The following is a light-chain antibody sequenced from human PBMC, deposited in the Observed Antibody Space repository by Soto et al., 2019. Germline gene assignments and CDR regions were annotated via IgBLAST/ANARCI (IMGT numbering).Light chain of an antibody. CDR3: QRYKRHSAA. V-gene: IGKV1-5*03. J-gene: IGKJ1*01. CDR1: QTISSW. CDR2: KAS. Sequence: DIQMTQSPSTRSAPVGDRVTITCRASQTISSWLAWYQQKPGKAPKLLIYKASTLKSGVPSRLSGSGSWTAFTLPISCLQPHDFASYYCQRYKRHSAAFGEGPKVELK.